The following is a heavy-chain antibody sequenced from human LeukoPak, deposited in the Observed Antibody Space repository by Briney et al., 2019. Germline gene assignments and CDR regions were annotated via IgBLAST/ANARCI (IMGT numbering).Heavy chain of an antibody. Sequence: ASVKVSCKASGYTFTSYGISWVRQAPGQGLEWMGWISAYNGNTNYAQKLQGRVTMTTDTSTSTAYMELRSLRSDDTAVYYCARYIVGCSSGWALDYWGQGTLVTVSS. CDR1: GYTFTSYG. CDR2: ISAYNGNT. V-gene: IGHV1-18*01. D-gene: IGHD6-19*01. CDR3: ARYIVGCSSGWALDY. J-gene: IGHJ4*02.